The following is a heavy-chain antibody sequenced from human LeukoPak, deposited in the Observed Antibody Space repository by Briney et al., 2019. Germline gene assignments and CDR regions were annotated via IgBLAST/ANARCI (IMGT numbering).Heavy chain of an antibody. V-gene: IGHV1-69*13. D-gene: IGHD2-2*01. CDR1: GGTFSSYA. CDR2: IIPIFGTA. CDR3: AIRGYCSSTSCYDDY. Sequence: ASVKVSCXASGGTFSSYAISWVRQAPGQGLEWMGGIIPIFGTANYAQKFQGRVTITADESTSTAYMELSSLRSEDTAVYYCAIRGYCSSTSCYDDYWGQGTLVTVSS. J-gene: IGHJ4*02.